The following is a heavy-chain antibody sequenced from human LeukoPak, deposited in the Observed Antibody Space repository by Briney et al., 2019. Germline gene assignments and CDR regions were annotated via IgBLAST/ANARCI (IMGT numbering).Heavy chain of an antibody. D-gene: IGHD3-10*01. V-gene: IGHV3-30-3*01. CDR3: ARLQERFGELGSYYYYYGMDV. CDR2: ISYDGSNK. Sequence: AGGSLRLSCAASGFTFSSYAMHWVRQAPGKGLEWVAVISYDGSNKYYADSVKGRFTISRDNSKNTLYLQMNSLRAEDTAVYYCARLQERFGELGSYYYYYGMDVWGQGTTVTVSS. J-gene: IGHJ6*02. CDR1: GFTFSSYA.